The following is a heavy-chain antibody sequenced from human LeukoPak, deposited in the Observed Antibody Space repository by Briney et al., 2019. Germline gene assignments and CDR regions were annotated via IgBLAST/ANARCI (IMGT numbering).Heavy chain of an antibody. Sequence: PSETLSLTCTVSGGSISSYYWSWIRQPPGKGLEWIRYIYYSGSTNYNPSLKSRVTISVDTSKNQFSLKLSSVTAADTAVYYCARGPYYYDSSGTAWDYWGQGTLVTVSS. D-gene: IGHD3-22*01. V-gene: IGHV4-59*01. CDR3: ARGPYYYDSSGTAWDY. CDR2: IYYSGST. CDR1: GGSISSYY. J-gene: IGHJ4*02.